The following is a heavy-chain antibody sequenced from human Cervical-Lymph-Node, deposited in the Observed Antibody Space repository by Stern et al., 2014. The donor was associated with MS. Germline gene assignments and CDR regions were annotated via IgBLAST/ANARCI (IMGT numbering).Heavy chain of an antibody. V-gene: IGHV1-46*01. CDR1: GYTFTDYS. J-gene: IGHJ4*02. CDR2: ITPNGGRA. CDR3: ARVAPTVGAAY. D-gene: IGHD1-26*01. Sequence: VQLVESGAEVMKPGASVNVSCTASGYTFTDYSMQWVRQAHGQGLEWMGMITPNGGRATYLRQFRGRCTMTRDTSTATLKMELNSLRSEDTAVYYCARVAPTVGAAYWGQGTLVTVSS.